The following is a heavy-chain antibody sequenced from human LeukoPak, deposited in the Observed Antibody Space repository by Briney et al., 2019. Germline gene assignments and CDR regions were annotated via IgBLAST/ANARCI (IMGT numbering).Heavy chain of an antibody. J-gene: IGHJ4*02. CDR1: GFTFSSYA. CDR3: AKGYQNYGSGSYYNDWYFDY. D-gene: IGHD3-10*01. Sequence: GGSLRLPCAASGFTFSSYAMSWVRQAPGKGLEWVSAISGSGGSTYYADSVKGRFTISRDNSKNTLYLQMNSLRAEDTAVYYCAKGYQNYGSGSYYNDWYFDYWGQGTLVTVSS. V-gene: IGHV3-23*01. CDR2: ISGSGGST.